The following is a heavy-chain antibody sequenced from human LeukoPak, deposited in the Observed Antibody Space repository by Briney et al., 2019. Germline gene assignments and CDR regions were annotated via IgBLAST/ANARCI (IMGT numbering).Heavy chain of an antibody. CDR2: ISHSGST. V-gene: IGHV4-4*02. D-gene: IGHD3-10*01. Sequence: PSETLSLTCDVSGGSISSSNWWSWVRRPPGKGLEWIGEISHSGSTNYNPSLKSRVTISVDKSENQFSLKMSSVTAADTAVYYCARVGIYYYGSGALDAFDIWGQGTMVAVSS. CDR1: GGSISSSNW. J-gene: IGHJ3*02. CDR3: ARVGIYYYGSGALDAFDI.